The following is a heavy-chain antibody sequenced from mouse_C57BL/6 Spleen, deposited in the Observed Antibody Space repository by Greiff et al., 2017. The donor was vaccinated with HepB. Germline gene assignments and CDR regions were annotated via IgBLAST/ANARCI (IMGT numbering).Heavy chain of an antibody. CDR2: ISSGGSYT. CDR1: GFTFSSYG. Sequence: EVQRVESGGDLVKPGGSLKLSCAASGFTFSSYGMSWVRQTPDKRLEWVATISSGGSYTYYPDSVKGRFTISRDNAKNTRYLQMSSLKSEDTAMYYCASLTTVGAPGFAYWGQGTLVTVSA. V-gene: IGHV5-6*01. CDR3: ASLTTVGAPGFAY. D-gene: IGHD1-1*01. J-gene: IGHJ3*01.